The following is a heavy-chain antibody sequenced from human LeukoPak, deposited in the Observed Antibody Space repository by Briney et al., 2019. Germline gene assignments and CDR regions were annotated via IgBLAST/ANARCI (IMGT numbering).Heavy chain of an antibody. J-gene: IGHJ4*02. CDR2: IYYSGST. CDR3: ARAVAGRRAYFDY. Sequence: PSETLSLTCTVSGGSISSYYWSWIRQPPGKGLEWIGYIYYSGSTNYNPSLKSRVTISVDTSKNQFSLKLSSVTAADTAVYYCARAVAGRRAYFDYWGQGTLVTVSS. V-gene: IGHV4-59*01. CDR1: GGSISSYY. D-gene: IGHD6-19*01.